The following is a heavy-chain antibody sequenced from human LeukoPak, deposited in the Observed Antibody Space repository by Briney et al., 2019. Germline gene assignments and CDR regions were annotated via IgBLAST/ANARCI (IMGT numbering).Heavy chain of an antibody. CDR2: IYYSGST. D-gene: IGHD4-23*01. Sequence: SWVRQAPGKGLEWIGYIYYSGSTYYNPSLKSRVTISVDTSKNQFSLKLSSVTAADTAAYYCARAPRRTVVKIAFDYWGQGTLVTVSS. J-gene: IGHJ4*02. V-gene: IGHV4-31*02. CDR3: ARAPRRTVVKIAFDY.